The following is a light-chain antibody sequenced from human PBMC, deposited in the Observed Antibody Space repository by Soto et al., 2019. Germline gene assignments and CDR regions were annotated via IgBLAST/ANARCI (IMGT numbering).Light chain of an antibody. CDR2: DAS. Sequence: EIVLTQSPATLSLSPGERATLSCRASQSVSSNLAWYQQKPGQAPRLLIYDASSRATGIPDRFSGSGSGTDCTLTISRLEPEDVSVYFCQHCGISPHTFGQGTKVDI. V-gene: IGKV3-20*01. CDR1: QSVSSN. J-gene: IGKJ1*01. CDR3: QHCGISPHT.